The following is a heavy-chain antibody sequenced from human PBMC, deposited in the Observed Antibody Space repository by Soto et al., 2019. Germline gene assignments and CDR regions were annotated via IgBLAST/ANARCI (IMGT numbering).Heavy chain of an antibody. V-gene: IGHV3-7*03. CDR1: GFNFTWYW. CDR3: ARRVYDYWTNYYYFDY. D-gene: IGHD3-3*01. Sequence: EVHLVESGGGLVQPGGSLRLSCAASGFNFTWYWMSWVRQAPGKGLEWVSKITQHGREKNYVDSVKGRFTISRDNAKNSVSLQVNSLRAEDTAVYYCARRVYDYWTNYYYFDYWGQGILVTVSS. CDR2: ITQHGREK. J-gene: IGHJ4*02.